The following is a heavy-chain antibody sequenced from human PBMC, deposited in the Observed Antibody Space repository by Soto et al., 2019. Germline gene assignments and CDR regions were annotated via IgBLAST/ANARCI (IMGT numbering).Heavy chain of an antibody. V-gene: IGHV3-30-3*01. CDR1: GFTFSSYA. CDR3: ARDRHCSSTSCSIGGYYYYYGMDV. J-gene: IGHJ6*02. CDR2: ISYDGSNK. Sequence: LRLSCAASGFTFSSYAMHWVRQAPVKGLEWVAVISYDGSNKYYADSVKGRFTISRDNSKNTLYLQMNSLRAEDTAVYYCARDRHCSSTSCSIGGYYYYYGMDVWGQGTTVTVYS. D-gene: IGHD2-2*01.